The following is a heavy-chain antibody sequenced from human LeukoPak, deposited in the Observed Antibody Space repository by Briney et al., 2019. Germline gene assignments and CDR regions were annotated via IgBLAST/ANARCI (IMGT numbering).Heavy chain of an antibody. Sequence: SETLSLTCTVSGGSISSSSYYWGWIRQPPGKGLEWLGSIYYSGSTYYNPSLKRRVTISVDTSKNQFSLKLSSVTAADTAVYYCAREDCSGGSCYSFYYYYYMDVWGKGTTVTVSS. D-gene: IGHD2-15*01. CDR3: AREDCSGGSCYSFYYYYYMDV. CDR2: IYYSGST. J-gene: IGHJ6*03. V-gene: IGHV4-39*02. CDR1: GGSISSSSYY.